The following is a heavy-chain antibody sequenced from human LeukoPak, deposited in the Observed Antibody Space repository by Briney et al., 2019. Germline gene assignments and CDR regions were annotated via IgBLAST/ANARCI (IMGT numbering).Heavy chain of an antibody. Sequence: SETLSLTCTVSGGSISSSSYYWGWIRQPPGKGLEWIGSIYYSGSTYYNPSLKSRVTISVDTSKNQSSLKLSSVTAADTAVYYCARTRITMIVVVIDAFDIWGQGTMVTVSS. CDR3: ARTRITMIVVVIDAFDI. V-gene: IGHV4-39*01. CDR2: IYYSGST. D-gene: IGHD3-22*01. CDR1: GGSISSSSYY. J-gene: IGHJ3*02.